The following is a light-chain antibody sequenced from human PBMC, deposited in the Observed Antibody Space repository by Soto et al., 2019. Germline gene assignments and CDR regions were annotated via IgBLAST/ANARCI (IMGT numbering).Light chain of an antibody. CDR1: QSVSSN. J-gene: IGKJ1*01. Sequence: EIVMTQYTASLSVSPGERATLSCRASQSVSSNLAWYQQKPGQASRLLIYGASTRATGIPARFSGSGSGTEFTLTISSLQSEDFAVYYCQQYNNWPRTFGQGTKVDIK. CDR3: QQYNNWPRT. V-gene: IGKV3-15*01. CDR2: GAS.